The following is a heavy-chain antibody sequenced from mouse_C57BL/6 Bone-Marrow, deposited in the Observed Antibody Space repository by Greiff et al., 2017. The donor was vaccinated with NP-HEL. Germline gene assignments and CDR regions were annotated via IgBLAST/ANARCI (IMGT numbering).Heavy chain of an antibody. V-gene: IGHV1-55*01. D-gene: IGHD3-3*01. Sequence: VQLQESGAELVKPGASVKMSCKASGYTFTSYWITWVKQRPGQGLEWIGDIYPGSGSTNYNEKFKSKATLTVDTSSSTAYMQLSSLTSEDSAVYYCARGEGWDEAWFAYWGQGTLVTVSA. CDR1: GYTFTSYW. J-gene: IGHJ3*01. CDR2: IYPGSGST. CDR3: ARGEGWDEAWFAY.